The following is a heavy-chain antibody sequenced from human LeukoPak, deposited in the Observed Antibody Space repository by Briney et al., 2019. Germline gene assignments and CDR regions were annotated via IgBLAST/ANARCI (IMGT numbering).Heavy chain of an antibody. D-gene: IGHD3-10*01. Sequence: SETLSLTCTVSGGSISSSGYCWGWIRQPPGKGLEWIGEINHSGSTNYNPSLKSRVTISVDTSKNQFSLKLSSVTAADTAVYYCARRGPRLLWFGELLGAYYMDVWGKGTTVTISS. CDR1: GGSISSSGYC. CDR3: ARRGPRLLWFGELLGAYYMDV. CDR2: INHSGST. J-gene: IGHJ6*03. V-gene: IGHV4-39*07.